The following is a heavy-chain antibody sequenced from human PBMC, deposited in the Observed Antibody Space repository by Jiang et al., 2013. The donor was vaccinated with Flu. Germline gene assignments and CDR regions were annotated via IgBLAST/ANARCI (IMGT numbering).Heavy chain of an antibody. Sequence: EWMGWINPNSGGTNYAQKFQGWVTMTRDTSISTAYMELSRLRSDDTAVYYCARAEGSGYSYGSLYYYGMDVWGKGTTVTVSS. CDR2: INPNSGGT. CDR3: ARAEGSGYSYGSLYYYGMDV. D-gene: IGHD5-18*01. J-gene: IGHJ6*04. V-gene: IGHV1-2*04.